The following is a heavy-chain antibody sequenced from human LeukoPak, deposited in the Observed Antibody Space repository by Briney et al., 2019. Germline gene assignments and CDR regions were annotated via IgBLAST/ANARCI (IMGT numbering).Heavy chain of an antibody. CDR2: TYYRSKWYN. J-gene: IGHJ3*02. Sequence: SQTLSLTCAISGDSVSKKNIAWNWIRQSPSRGLERLGRTYYRSKWYNDYAVSVKSRITINPDTSKNQFSLQLNSVTPEDTAVYYCARVGHPWGIEDAFDIWGQGTMVTVSS. V-gene: IGHV6-1*01. D-gene: IGHD3-16*01. CDR3: ARVGHPWGIEDAFDI. CDR1: GDSVSKKNIA.